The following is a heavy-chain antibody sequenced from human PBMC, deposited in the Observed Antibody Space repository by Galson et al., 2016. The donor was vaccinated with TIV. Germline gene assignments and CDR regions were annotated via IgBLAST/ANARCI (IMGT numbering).Heavy chain of an antibody. CDR1: GFTFSSYD. CDR2: MSHDGSEL. V-gene: IGHV3-7*01. J-gene: IGHJ4*02. D-gene: IGHD1-26*01. CDR3: TRLGPSSVFDF. Sequence: SLRLSCAASGFTFSSYDLHWVRQAPGKGLEWVASMSHDGSELYYLDFVRGRFTFSRDNPKNSLYLRMSNLRAEDTAIYYCTRLGPSSVFDFWGQGALVIVS.